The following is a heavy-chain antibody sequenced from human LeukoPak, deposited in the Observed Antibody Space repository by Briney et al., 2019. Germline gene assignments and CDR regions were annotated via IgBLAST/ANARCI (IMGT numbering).Heavy chain of an antibody. Sequence: GGSLRLSCAASGFTFSSYSMNWVRQAPGKGLEWVSSISSSSYIYYADSVKGQFTISRDNAKNSLYLQMNSLRAEDTAVYYCARRYGDYGYYFDYWGQGTLVTVSS. CDR3: ARRYGDYGYYFDY. V-gene: IGHV3-21*01. D-gene: IGHD4-17*01. CDR2: ISSSSYI. CDR1: GFTFSSYS. J-gene: IGHJ4*02.